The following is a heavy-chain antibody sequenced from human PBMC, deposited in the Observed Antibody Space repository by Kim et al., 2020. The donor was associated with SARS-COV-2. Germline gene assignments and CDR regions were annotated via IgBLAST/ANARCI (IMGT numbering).Heavy chain of an antibody. Sequence: SETLSLTCTVSGGSVSSGSYYWSWIRQPPGKGLEWIGYIYYSGSTNYNPSLKSRVTISVDTSKNQFSLKLSSVTAADTAVYYCARVLRGYSYGHDAFDIWGQGTMVTVSS. CDR1: GGSVSSGSYY. V-gene: IGHV4-61*01. CDR3: ARVLRGYSYGHDAFDI. J-gene: IGHJ3*02. D-gene: IGHD5-18*01. CDR2: IYYSGST.